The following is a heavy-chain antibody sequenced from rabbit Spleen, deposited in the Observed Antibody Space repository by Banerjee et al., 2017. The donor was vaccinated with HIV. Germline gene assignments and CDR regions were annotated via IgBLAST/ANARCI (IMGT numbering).Heavy chain of an antibody. D-gene: IGHD8-1*01. CDR3: ARDTASSFSSYGMDL. V-gene: IGHV1S40*01. J-gene: IGHJ6*01. CDR2: IHGGSRNNI. CDR1: GFSLSSYY. Sequence: EESGGGLVKPGASLTLTCKASGFSLSSYYMCWVRQAPGKGLEWIACIHGGSRNNIHYASWAKGRFTISKTSSTTVTLQMTSLTAADTATYFCARDTASSFSSYGMDLWGPGTLVTVS.